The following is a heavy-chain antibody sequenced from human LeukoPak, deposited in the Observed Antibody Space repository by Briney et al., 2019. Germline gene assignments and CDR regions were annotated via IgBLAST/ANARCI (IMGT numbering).Heavy chain of an antibody. Sequence: ASVKVSCKASGGTFSIYAISWVRQAPGQGLEWMGGIIPIFGTANYAQKFQGRVTITADESTSTAYMELSSLRSEDTAVYYCARAGNKYSSSWSFDYWGQGTLVTVSS. CDR1: GGTFSIYA. D-gene: IGHD6-13*01. CDR2: IIPIFGTA. J-gene: IGHJ4*02. CDR3: ARAGNKYSSSWSFDY. V-gene: IGHV1-69*13.